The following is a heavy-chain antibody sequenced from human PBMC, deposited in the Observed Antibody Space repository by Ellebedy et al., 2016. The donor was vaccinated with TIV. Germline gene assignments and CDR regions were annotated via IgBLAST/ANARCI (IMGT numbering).Heavy chain of an antibody. CDR1: GGTFSSYA. D-gene: IGHD1-26*01. Sequence: SVKVSXKASGGTFSSYAISWVRQAPGQGLEWMGGIIPIFGTANYAQKFQGRVTITADESTSTAYMELSSLRSEDTAVYYCARALTRGGLASGYWGQGTLVTVSS. CDR2: IIPIFGTA. V-gene: IGHV1-69*13. J-gene: IGHJ4*02. CDR3: ARALTRGGLASGY.